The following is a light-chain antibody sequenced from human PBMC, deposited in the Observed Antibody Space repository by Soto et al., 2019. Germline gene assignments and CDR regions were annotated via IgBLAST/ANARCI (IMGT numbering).Light chain of an antibody. J-gene: IGKJ5*01. CDR1: QGISNY. V-gene: IGKV1-27*01. CDR2: GAS. CDR3: QKYYSALFT. Sequence: DIQMTQSPSSLSASVGDRVTITCRASQGISNYLAWYQQKPGKVPKLLIYGASPLQSGVPSRFSGSGSGTDFTLTISGLQPEDVATYYCQKYYSALFTFGQGTRLEIK.